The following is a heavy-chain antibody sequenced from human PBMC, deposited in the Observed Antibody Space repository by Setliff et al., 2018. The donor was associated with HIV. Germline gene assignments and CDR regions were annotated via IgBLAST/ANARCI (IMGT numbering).Heavy chain of an antibody. J-gene: IGHJ4*02. Sequence: SETLSLTCSVSGGSISSYYWSWIRQPPGKGLEWIGYIFYTGRTNYNPSLKGRVTISVDTSKNQFSLRLTSVTAADTAVYYCARGLLGSNGVFDHWGQGTLVTVSS. CDR3: ARGLLGSNGVFDH. CDR1: GGSISSYY. V-gene: IGHV4-59*01. D-gene: IGHD2-8*01. CDR2: IFYTGRT.